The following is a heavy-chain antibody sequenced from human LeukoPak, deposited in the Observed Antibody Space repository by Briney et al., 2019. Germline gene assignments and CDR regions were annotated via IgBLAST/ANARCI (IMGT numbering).Heavy chain of an antibody. D-gene: IGHD3-16*01. V-gene: IGHV4-34*01. CDR3: ARGFQMIPS. CDR2: INHSGST. Sequence: PSETLSLTCAVYGGSFSGYYWNWIRQPPGKGLEWNGQINHSGSTTYNPSLKSRVTISADTSKNQFSPQLNSVTAADTAVYYCARGFQMIPSWGQGTLVTVSS. CDR1: GGSFSGYY. J-gene: IGHJ4*02.